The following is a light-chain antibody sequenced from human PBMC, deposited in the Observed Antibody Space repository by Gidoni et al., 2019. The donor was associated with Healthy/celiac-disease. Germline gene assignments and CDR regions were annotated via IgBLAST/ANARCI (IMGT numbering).Light chain of an antibody. CDR1: SSNIGSNT. CDR2: SNN. Sequence: QSVLTQPPSASGTPGQRVTIACSGSSSNIGSNTVNWYQQPPGTAPKLLIYSNNQRPSGVPDRFSGSKSGTSAPLAISGLQSEDEADYYCAAWDDSLNGLFGGGTKLTVL. J-gene: IGLJ2*01. CDR3: AAWDDSLNGL. V-gene: IGLV1-44*01.